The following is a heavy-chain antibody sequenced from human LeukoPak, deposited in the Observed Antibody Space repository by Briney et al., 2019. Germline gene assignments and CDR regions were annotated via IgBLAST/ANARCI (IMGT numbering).Heavy chain of an antibody. Sequence: GGSLRLSCAASGFTFSSYSLNWVRQAPGKGLEWVSYISSSSSTIYYADSVKGRFTISRDNAKNSLYLQMNSLTDEDTAVYYCARIGGSGSWYTDYWGQGTQVTVSS. J-gene: IGHJ4*02. V-gene: IGHV3-48*02. D-gene: IGHD6-13*01. CDR1: GFTFSSYS. CDR3: ARIGGSGSWYTDY. CDR2: ISSSSSTI.